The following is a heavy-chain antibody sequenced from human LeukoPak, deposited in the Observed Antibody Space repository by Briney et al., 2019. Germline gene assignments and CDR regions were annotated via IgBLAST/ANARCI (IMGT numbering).Heavy chain of an antibody. CDR2: INPNSGGT. CDR1: GYTFTGYY. D-gene: IGHD4-17*01. V-gene: IGHV1-2*02. Sequence: ASVTVSCKASGYTFTGYYMHWVRQAPGEGLEWMGWINPNSGGTNYAQTFQGRVTMTRDTSISTAYMELSRLRSDDTAVYYCARDSTVTTGDYWGQGTLVTVSS. CDR3: ARDSTVTTGDY. J-gene: IGHJ4*02.